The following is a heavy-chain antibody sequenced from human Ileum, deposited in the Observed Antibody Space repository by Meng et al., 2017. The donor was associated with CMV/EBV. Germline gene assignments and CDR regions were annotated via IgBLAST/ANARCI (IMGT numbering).Heavy chain of an antibody. D-gene: IGHD3-9*01. V-gene: IGHV3-11*04. CDR3: ARYVMLTGYLGWFDP. CDR2: ISSSVSTI. J-gene: IGHJ5*02. Sequence: GGSLRLSCAASGFTFSDYYISWIRQAPGKGLEWVSYISSSVSTIYYADSVKGRFTSSRDNAKNSLYLQMNSLRAEDTAVYYCARYVMLTGYLGWFDPWGQGTLVTVSS. CDR1: GFTFSDYY.